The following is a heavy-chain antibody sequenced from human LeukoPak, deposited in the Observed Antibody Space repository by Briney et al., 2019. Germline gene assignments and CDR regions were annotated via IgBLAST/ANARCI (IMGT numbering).Heavy chain of an antibody. CDR2: ISADGRDK. D-gene: IGHD6-13*01. CDR1: GFSSSDYA. V-gene: IGHV3-30*04. Sequence: GEFLRLSCVASGFSSSDYAMHWVRQAPGKGLEWVAVISADGRDKYYIDSVRGRFTTSRDNSKTTVFLQMNSLEVEDTAVYYCATPLTSKWSSSWYSGHFDYWGQGALVTVPS. J-gene: IGHJ4*02. CDR3: ATPLTSKWSSSWYSGHFDY.